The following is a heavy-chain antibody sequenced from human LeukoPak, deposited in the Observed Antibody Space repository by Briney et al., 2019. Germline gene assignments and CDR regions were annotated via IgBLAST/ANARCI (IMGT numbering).Heavy chain of an antibody. CDR1: GFTFTDYY. J-gene: IGHJ4*02. CDR3: ARSGKNIVATIYY. D-gene: IGHD5-12*01. V-gene: IGHV3-11*01. Sequence: GGSLRLSCAASGFTFTDYYLTWIRQVPGKGLEWVSYISSSGSTIYYADSVKGRFTISRDNAKNSLYLQMNSLRAEDTAVYYCARSGKNIVATIYYWGQGTLVTVSS. CDR2: ISSSGSTI.